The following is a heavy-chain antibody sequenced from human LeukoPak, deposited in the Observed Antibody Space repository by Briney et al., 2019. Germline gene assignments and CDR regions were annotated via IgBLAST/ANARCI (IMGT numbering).Heavy chain of an antibody. V-gene: IGHV3-23*01. CDR2: ISGSGGST. CDR1: GFTFSSYA. CDR3: ARDLGYSSGHGLDV. D-gene: IGHD6-19*01. J-gene: IGHJ6*02. Sequence: GGSLRLSCAASGFTFSSYAMSWVRQAPGKGLKWVSAISGSGGSTYYADSVKGRFTIYRDNAKNMLYLQMNRLSAEDTAMYYCARDLGYSSGHGLDVWGQGTTVAVSS.